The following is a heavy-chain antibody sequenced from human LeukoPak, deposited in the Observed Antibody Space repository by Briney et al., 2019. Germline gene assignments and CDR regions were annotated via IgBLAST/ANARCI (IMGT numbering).Heavy chain of an antibody. CDR1: GFTFSSYE. CDR2: ISSSGSTI. V-gene: IGHV3-48*03. J-gene: IGHJ4*02. D-gene: IGHD5-24*01. CDR3: ARVNGYHFDY. Sequence: PGGSLRLSCAASGFTFSSYEMNWVRQAPGKGLEWVSYISSSGSTIYYADSVKGRFTISRDNAKNSLYLQMNSLRAEDTAVYYCARVNGYHFDYWGQGTLVTVSS.